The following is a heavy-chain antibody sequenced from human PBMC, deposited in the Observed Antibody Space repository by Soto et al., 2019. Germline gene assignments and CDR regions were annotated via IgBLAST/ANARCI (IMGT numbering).Heavy chain of an antibody. D-gene: IGHD3-16*01. CDR3: ARVAYDAFDI. CDR1: RFTFSDYY. V-gene: IGHV3-11*05. J-gene: IGHJ3*02. CDR2: ISSSRSYT. Sequence: QVQLVESGGGLVKPGGSLRLCCAASRFTFSDYYMNWIRQAPGKGLEWVSYISSSRSYTNYADSVKGRFTISRDNAKNSLYLQMHSLRAEDTAVYYCARVAYDAFDIWGQGTMVTVSS.